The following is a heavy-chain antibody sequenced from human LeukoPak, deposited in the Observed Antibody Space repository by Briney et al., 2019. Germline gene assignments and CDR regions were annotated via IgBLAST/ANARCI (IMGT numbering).Heavy chain of an antibody. V-gene: IGHV4-39*01. J-gene: IGHJ4*02. CDR2: IYYSGST. CDR1: GGSISSSSYY. CDR3: ARIHDSSGYSGY. D-gene: IGHD3-22*01. Sequence: SETLSLTCTVSGGSISSSSYYWGWIRQPPGKGLEWIGSIYYSGSTYYNPSLKSRVTISVDTSKNQFSLKLSSVTAADTAVYYCARIHDSSGYSGYWGQGTLVTVSS.